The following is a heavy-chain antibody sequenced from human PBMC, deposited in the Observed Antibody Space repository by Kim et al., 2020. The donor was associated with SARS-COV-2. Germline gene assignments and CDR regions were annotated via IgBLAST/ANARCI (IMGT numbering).Heavy chain of an antibody. CDR3: IVATIAYYYYGMDV. D-gene: IGHD5-12*01. J-gene: IGHJ6*02. Sequence: NPCLKSLVTISVDTSKNQFSLKLSSVTAADTAVYYCIVATIAYYYYGMDVWGQGTTVTVSS. V-gene: IGHV4-39*07.